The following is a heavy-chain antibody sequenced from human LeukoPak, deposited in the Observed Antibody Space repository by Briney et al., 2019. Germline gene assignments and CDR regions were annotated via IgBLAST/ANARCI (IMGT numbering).Heavy chain of an antibody. J-gene: IGHJ3*02. V-gene: IGHV1-46*01. CDR3: ARDRSVIYKWELLRGNAFDI. Sequence: EASVKVSCKASGYTFTSYYMHWVRQAPGQGLEWMGIINPSGGSTSYAQKFQGRVTMTRDTSTSTVYMELSSLRSEDTAVYYCARDRSVIYKWELLRGNAFDIWGQGTMVTVSS. CDR2: INPSGGST. CDR1: GYTFTSYY. D-gene: IGHD1-26*01.